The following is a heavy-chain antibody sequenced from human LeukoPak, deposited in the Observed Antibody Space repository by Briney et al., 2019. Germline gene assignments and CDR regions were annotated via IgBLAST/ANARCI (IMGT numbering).Heavy chain of an antibody. D-gene: IGHD5-18*01. CDR1: GFTFSSYA. CDR2: ISYDGSYK. Sequence: GGSLRLSCAASGFTFSSYAMHWVRQAPGKGLEWVAIISYDGSYKYYADSVKGRFTISRDNSKNTLSLQVNTLRAEDTAMYYCARDASGSGYFYLDYWGQGTLVSVSS. V-gene: IGHV3-30*04. CDR3: ARDASGSGYFYLDY. J-gene: IGHJ4*02.